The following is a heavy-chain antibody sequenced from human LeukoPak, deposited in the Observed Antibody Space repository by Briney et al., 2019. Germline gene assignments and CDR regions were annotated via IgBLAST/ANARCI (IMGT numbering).Heavy chain of an antibody. D-gene: IGHD6-13*01. V-gene: IGHV4-59*01. CDR1: GGSISNYY. Sequence: PSETLSLTCTVSGGSISNYYWSWIRQPPGKGLEWIGYFYYSGSTNYNPSLKSRVTISVDTSKNQFSLKLSSVTAADTAVYYCARDLRRYSSSWAFDPWGQGTLVTVSS. J-gene: IGHJ5*02. CDR2: FYYSGST. CDR3: ARDLRRYSSSWAFDP.